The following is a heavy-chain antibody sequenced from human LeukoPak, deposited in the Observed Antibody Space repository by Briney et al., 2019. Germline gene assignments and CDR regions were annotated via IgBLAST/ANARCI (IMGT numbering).Heavy chain of an antibody. CDR2: IIPIFGTA. D-gene: IGHD6-13*01. CDR3: ARVVGGGQQLVVSWFDP. J-gene: IGHJ5*02. Sequence: SVKVSCKAPGGTFSSYAISWVRQAPGQGLEWMGGIIPIFGTANYAQKFQGRVTITADKSTSTAYMELSSLRSEDTAVYYCARVVGGGQQLVVSWFDPWGQGTLVTVSS. CDR1: GGTFSSYA. V-gene: IGHV1-69*06.